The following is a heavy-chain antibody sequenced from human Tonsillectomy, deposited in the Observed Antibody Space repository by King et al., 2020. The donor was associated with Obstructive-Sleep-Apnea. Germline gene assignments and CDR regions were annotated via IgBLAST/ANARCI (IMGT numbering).Heavy chain of an antibody. D-gene: IGHD2-2*01. V-gene: IGHV3-49*03. CDR2: IRSKAYGGTT. Sequence: VQLVESGGGLAQPGRSLRLSCTASGFTFGDYTMSWFRQAPGKGLEWVGFIRSKAYGGTTEYAASVKGRVTISRDDSKSIAYLQMNSLKTEDTAVYYCTRAPIVVVPAASDYWGQGTLVTVSS. CDR3: TRAPIVVVPAASDY. CDR1: GFTFGDYT. J-gene: IGHJ4*02.